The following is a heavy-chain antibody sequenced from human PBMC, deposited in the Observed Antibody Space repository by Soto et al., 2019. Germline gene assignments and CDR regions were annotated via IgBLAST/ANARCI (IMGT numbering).Heavy chain of an antibody. CDR2: ISYDGSNK. CDR3: AREDSGSYYSDAFDI. D-gene: IGHD1-26*01. V-gene: IGHV3-30-3*01. Sequence: QVQLVESGGGVVQPGRSLRLSCAASGFTFSSYAMHWVRQAPGKGLEWVAVISYDGSNKYYADSVKGRFTISRDNSKNTLYLQMNRLRAEDTAVYYCAREDSGSYYSDAFDIWGQGTMVTVSS. CDR1: GFTFSSYA. J-gene: IGHJ3*02.